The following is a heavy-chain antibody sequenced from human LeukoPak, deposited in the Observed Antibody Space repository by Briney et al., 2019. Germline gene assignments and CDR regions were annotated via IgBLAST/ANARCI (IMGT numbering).Heavy chain of an antibody. J-gene: IGHJ6*02. CDR2: IKQDGSEK. Sequence: GGSLRLSCAASGFTFSSYWMSWVRQAPGKGLEWVANIKQDGSEKYYVDSVKGRFTISRDNAKNSLYLQMNSLRAEDTAVYYCARDFYGPYYYYGMDVWGQGTTVTVSS. D-gene: IGHD2/OR15-2a*01. V-gene: IGHV3-7*05. CDR1: GFTFSSYW. CDR3: ARDFYGPYYYYGMDV.